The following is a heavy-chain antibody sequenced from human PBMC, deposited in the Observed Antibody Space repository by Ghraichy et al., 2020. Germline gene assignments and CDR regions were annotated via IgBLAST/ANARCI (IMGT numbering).Heavy chain of an antibody. Sequence: GAGEGLGGVAAVGGSGGSTYYADSVKGRFTISRDNSKNTLYLQMNSLRAEDTAVYYCAAPPYYYDSSGYQTDYWGQGTLVTVSS. CDR3: AAPPYYYDSSGYQTDY. V-gene: IGHV3-23*01. J-gene: IGHJ4*02. D-gene: IGHD3-22*01. CDR2: VGGSGGST.